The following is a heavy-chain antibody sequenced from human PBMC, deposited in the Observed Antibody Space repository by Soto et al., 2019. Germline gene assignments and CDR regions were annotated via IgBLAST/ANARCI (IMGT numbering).Heavy chain of an antibody. D-gene: IGHD3-9*01. Sequence: QVQLVQSGPEVKKPGSSVKVSCKTSGGTFTTFAISWVRQAPGQGPQWMGRLIPIFGTSIYAQNFQDRVTITGAASTSTAYMALRSMRSEDTAVYYCARAGRHDIVTGLGVMDVWGKGTTVTVSS. J-gene: IGHJ6*04. V-gene: IGHV1-69*18. CDR2: LIPIFGTS. CDR1: GGTFTTFA. CDR3: ARAGRHDIVTGLGVMDV.